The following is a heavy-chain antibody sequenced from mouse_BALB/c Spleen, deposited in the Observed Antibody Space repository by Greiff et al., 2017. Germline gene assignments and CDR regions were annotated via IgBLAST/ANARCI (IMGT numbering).Heavy chain of an antibody. Sequence: QVQLQQSGPGLVAPSQSLSITCTVSGFSLTSYGVHWVRQPPGKGLEWLGVIWAGGSTNYNSALMSRLSISKDNSKSQVFLKMNSLQTDDTAMYYCARDWAYYGSRGVYFDYWGQGTTLTVSS. J-gene: IGHJ2*01. CDR3: ARDWAYYGSRGVYFDY. CDR1: GFSLTSYG. V-gene: IGHV2-9*02. D-gene: IGHD1-1*01. CDR2: IWAGGST.